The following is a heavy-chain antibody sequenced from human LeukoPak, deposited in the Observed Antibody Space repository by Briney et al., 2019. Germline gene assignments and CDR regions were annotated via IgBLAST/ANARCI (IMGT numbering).Heavy chain of an antibody. J-gene: IGHJ6*02. CDR3: ASSTAGYYDFWSGPLYYYGMDV. CDR1: GYTFTSYY. CDR2: INPSGGST. V-gene: IGHV1-46*01. D-gene: IGHD3-3*01. Sequence: ASVKVSCKASGYTFTSYYMHWVRQAPGQGLEWMGIINPSGGSTSYAQKFQGRVTMTRDTSTSTVYMELSSLRSEDTAVYYCASSTAGYYDFWSGPLYYYGMDVWGQGTTVTVSS.